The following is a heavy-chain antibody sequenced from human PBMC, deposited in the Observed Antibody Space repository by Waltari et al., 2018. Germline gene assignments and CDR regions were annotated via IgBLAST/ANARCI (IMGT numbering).Heavy chain of an antibody. CDR3: ARGDGGSGLGASDI. CDR2: IWYDGTNK. CDR1: GFTFTNHG. Sequence: QVQLVESGGGVVQSGRSLRLSCVGSGFTFTNHGMNWVRQAPGKGLEWVAVIWYDGTNKNYADSVKGRFTISRDNSKNTLYLEMNSLRAEDTGVYFCARGDGGSGLGASDIWGQGTMVTVSS. V-gene: IGHV3-33*01. D-gene: IGHD3-3*01. J-gene: IGHJ3*02.